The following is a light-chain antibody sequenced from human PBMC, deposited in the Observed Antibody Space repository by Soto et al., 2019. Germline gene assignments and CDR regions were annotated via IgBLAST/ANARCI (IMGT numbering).Light chain of an antibody. CDR1: QSFSNW. V-gene: IGKV1-5*01. CDR2: DVS. CDR3: QQTYSTPYT. Sequence: DIQMTQSPSTLSASLGERVTITCRASQSFSNWLAWYQQKPGKAPRLLIYDVSSLESGVPSRFSGSASGTEFILTISSLQPDDFATYFCQQTYSTPYTFGQGTNLEIK. J-gene: IGKJ2*01.